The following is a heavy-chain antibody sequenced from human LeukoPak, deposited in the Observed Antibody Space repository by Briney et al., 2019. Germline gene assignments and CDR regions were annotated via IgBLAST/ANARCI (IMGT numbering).Heavy chain of an antibody. J-gene: IGHJ4*02. D-gene: IGHD3-22*01. CDR2: ISSSGSTI. V-gene: IGHV3-48*03. Sequence: PGGSLRLSCAASGFTFSSYEMNWVRQAPGKGLERVSYISSSGSTIYYADSVKGRFTISRDNSKNTLYLQMNSLRAEDTAVYYCARDLDSSGLELGGGQGTLVTVSS. CDR3: ARDLDSSGLELG. CDR1: GFTFSSYE.